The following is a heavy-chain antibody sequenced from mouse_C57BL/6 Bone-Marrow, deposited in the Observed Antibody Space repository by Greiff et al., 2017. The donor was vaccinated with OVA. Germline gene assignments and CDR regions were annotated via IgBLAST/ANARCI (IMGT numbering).Heavy chain of an antibody. J-gene: IGHJ4*01. Sequence: EVQLVESGGGLVKPGGSLKLSCAASGFTFSSYAMSWVRQTPEKRLEWVATISDGGSYTYYPDNVKGRFTISRDNAKNNLYLQMSHLKSEDTAMYYCARGFYDGYYFYYAMDYWGQGTSVTVSS. V-gene: IGHV5-4*01. CDR2: ISDGGSYT. D-gene: IGHD2-3*01. CDR1: GFTFSSYA. CDR3: ARGFYDGYYFYYAMDY.